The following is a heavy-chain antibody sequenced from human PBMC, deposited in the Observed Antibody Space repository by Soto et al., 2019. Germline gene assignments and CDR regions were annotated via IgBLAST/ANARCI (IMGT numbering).Heavy chain of an antibody. Sequence: GGSLRLSCAASGFTFSSYAMSWVRQAPGKGLEWVSAISGSGGSTYYADSVKGRLTITKDTSKNQVVLTMTNMDPVDTATYYCARRGERYFDWYPHFDCWGQGTLVTVSS. CDR2: ISGSGGST. D-gene: IGHD3-9*01. J-gene: IGHJ4*02. CDR3: ARRGERYFDWYPHFDC. V-gene: IGHV3-23*01. CDR1: GFTFSSYA.